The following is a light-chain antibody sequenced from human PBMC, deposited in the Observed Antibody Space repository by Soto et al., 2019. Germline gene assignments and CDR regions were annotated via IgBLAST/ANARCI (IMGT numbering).Light chain of an antibody. J-gene: IGKJ1*01. V-gene: IGKV3-15*01. CDR1: QSVSSN. CDR3: QQYNNRHL. Sequence: EIVMTQSPATLSVSPGERATLSCRASQSVSSNLAWYQQKPGQAPRLLIYGASTRATGIPARFSGSGSGTEFTLTISSLQAEDFAVYYCQQYNNRHLLGHGTKVDIK. CDR2: GAS.